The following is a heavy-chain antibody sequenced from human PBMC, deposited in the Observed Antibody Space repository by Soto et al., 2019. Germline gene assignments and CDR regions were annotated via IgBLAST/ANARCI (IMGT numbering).Heavy chain of an antibody. V-gene: IGHV1-69*13. CDR3: ARDPELSRGYSYGWTPYYYYGMDV. CDR1: GGTFSSYA. D-gene: IGHD5-18*01. J-gene: IGHJ6*02. Sequence: ASVKVSCKASGGTFSSYAISWVRQAPGQGLEWMGGIIPIFGTANYAQKFQGRVTITADESTSTAYMELSSLRSEDTAVYYCARDPELSRGYSYGWTPYYYYGMDVWGQGTTVTV. CDR2: IIPIFGTA.